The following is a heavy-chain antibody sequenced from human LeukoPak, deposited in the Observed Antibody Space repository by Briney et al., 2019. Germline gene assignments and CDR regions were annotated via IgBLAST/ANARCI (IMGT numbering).Heavy chain of an antibody. CDR2: IKSITDGGTT. CDR1: GFTFTNAW. J-gene: IGHJ4*02. Sequence: PGGSLGLSCAASGFTFTNAWMYWVRQAPGKGPEWVGRIKSITDGGTTDYAAPVKGRFTISRDVSKNTLYLQMNSLKTEDTAVYYCTTQGTGYYYFDYWGQGTLVTVSS. V-gene: IGHV3-15*01. CDR3: TTQGTGYYYFDY. D-gene: IGHD3-9*01.